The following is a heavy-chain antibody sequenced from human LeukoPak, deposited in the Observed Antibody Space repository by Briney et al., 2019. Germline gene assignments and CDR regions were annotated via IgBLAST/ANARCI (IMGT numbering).Heavy chain of an antibody. V-gene: IGHV5-51*01. CDR2: IYSGGSDA. CDR3: ARQHTESDYYYYYGMDV. Sequence: GESLKISCKGSGYSFATYWIGWVRQMPGKGLEWMGIIYSGGSDARYSPSFQGQVTISADKSISTAYLQWSSLKASDTAMYYCARQHTESDYYYYYGMDVWGQGTTVTVSS. J-gene: IGHJ6*02. D-gene: IGHD1-14*01. CDR1: GYSFATYW.